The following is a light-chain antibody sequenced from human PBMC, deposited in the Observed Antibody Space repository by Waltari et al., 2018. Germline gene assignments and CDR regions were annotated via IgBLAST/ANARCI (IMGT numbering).Light chain of an antibody. V-gene: IGKV2-28*01. CDR3: MQALQTPLFT. J-gene: IGKJ3*01. CDR2: LGS. Sequence: IVMTQSPLSLPVTPGEPASISCRSCQSLLHSNGYNYLDWYLQKPGQSPQLLIYLGSYRASGVPDRFSGSGSGTDFTLKISRVEAEDVGVYYCMQALQTPLFTFGPGTKVDIK. CDR1: QSLLHSNGYNY.